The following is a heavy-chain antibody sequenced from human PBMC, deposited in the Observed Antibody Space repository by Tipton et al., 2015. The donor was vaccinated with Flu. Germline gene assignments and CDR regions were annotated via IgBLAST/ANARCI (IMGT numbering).Heavy chain of an antibody. Sequence: TLSLTCAVYGGSFSGYYRSWIRQPPGKGLEWIGEINHSGSTYYSPSLKSRVTISADTSNNQFSLRLSSVTAADTAMYYCTRSLRNSSGSPGYWGQGTLVTVSS. D-gene: IGHD3-22*01. J-gene: IGHJ4*02. CDR2: INHSGST. CDR1: GGSFSGYY. V-gene: IGHV4-34*01. CDR3: TRSLRNSSGSPGY.